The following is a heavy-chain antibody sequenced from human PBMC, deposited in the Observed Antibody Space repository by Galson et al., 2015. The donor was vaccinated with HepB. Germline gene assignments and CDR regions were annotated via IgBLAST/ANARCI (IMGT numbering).Heavy chain of an antibody. CDR3: ARVEYCGGDCYKNWFDP. D-gene: IGHD2-21*02. CDR2: IYPGDSDT. V-gene: IGHV5-51*01. Sequence: QSGAEVKKPGESLKISCKGSGYSFTSYWIGWVRQMPGKGLEWMGIIYPGDSDTRYSPSFQGQVTISADKSISTAYLQWSSLKASDTAMYYCARVEYCGGDCYKNWFDPWGQGTLVTVSS. J-gene: IGHJ5*02. CDR1: GYSFTSYW.